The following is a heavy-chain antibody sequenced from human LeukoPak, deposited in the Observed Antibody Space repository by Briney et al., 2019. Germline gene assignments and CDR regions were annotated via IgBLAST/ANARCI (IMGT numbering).Heavy chain of an antibody. J-gene: IGHJ4*02. CDR3: ARRTGKPQVVPAYYFDY. D-gene: IGHD2-2*01. Sequence: GESLKITCKGSGYSFTSYWIGWVRQMPGKGLEWMGIIYPGDSDTRYSPSFQGQVTISADKSISTAYLQWSSLTASDTAMYYCARRTGKPQVVPAYYFDYWGQGTLVTVSS. CDR2: IYPGDSDT. V-gene: IGHV5-51*01. CDR1: GYSFTSYW.